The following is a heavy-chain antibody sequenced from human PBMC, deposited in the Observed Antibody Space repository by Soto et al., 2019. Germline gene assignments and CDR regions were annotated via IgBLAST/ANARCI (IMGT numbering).Heavy chain of an antibody. CDR2: ISGNGRST. CDR3: AKFGYASSWYYNGLDV. V-gene: IGHV3-23*01. Sequence: EVQLLESGGGLLQPGGSLRLSCAASGFTFSSYAMSWVRQAPGKGLEWVSIISGNGRSTYYADSVQGRFSVSIDNSKNTMNVQMNSLRAEDRAIYYCAKFGYASSWYYNGLDVWGQGTPVTVSS. J-gene: IGHJ6*02. CDR1: GFTFSSYA. D-gene: IGHD6-13*01.